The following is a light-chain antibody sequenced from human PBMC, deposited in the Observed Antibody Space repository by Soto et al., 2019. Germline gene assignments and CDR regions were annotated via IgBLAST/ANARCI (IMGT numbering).Light chain of an antibody. CDR2: GVT. CDR1: SSDVGGYKY. V-gene: IGLV2-14*01. Sequence: QSALTQPASVSVSPGQSITISCAGSSSDVGGYKYVSWYQQLPGNAPKLIIYGVTIRPSGVSNRFSGSKSGNTASLTISGLQAEDEADYYCSSYSSSSISYVFGTGTKSPS. J-gene: IGLJ1*01. CDR3: SSYSSSSISYV.